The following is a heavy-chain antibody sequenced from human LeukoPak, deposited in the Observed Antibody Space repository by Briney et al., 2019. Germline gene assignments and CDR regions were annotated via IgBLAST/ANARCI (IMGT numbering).Heavy chain of an antibody. J-gene: IGHJ4*02. Sequence: ASVKVSCKASGYTFTTYDLAWVRQAPGQGLEWMGWMNPNTGNTGYAQKFQGRVTMTRDTSISTAYMELSSLTSEDTAVFYCASFGSGSSGYYYPFDYWGQGTLVTVSS. CDR1: GYTFTTYD. D-gene: IGHD3-22*01. CDR2: MNPNTGNT. CDR3: ASFGSGSSGYYYPFDY. V-gene: IGHV1-8*01.